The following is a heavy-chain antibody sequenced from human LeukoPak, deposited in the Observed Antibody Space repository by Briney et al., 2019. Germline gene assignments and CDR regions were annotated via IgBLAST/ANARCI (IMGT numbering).Heavy chain of an antibody. D-gene: IGHD3-22*01. Sequence: ASVKVSCKASGYTFTGYYMHWVRQAPGQGLEWMGWINPNSGGTNYAQKFQGRVTVTRDTSISTAYMELSRLRSDDTAVYYCASWPSRSGYYYGHAAYDYWGQGTLVTVSS. CDR3: ASWPSRSGYYYGHAAYDY. V-gene: IGHV1-2*02. CDR2: INPNSGGT. CDR1: GYTFTGYY. J-gene: IGHJ4*02.